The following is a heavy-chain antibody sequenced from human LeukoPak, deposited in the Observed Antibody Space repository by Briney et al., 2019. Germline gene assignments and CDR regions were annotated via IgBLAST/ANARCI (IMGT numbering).Heavy chain of an antibody. Sequence: SETLSLTXTVSGYSISSGYYWGWIRQPPGKGLEWIGSIYHSGSTYYNPSLKSRVTISVDTSKNQFSLKVSSVTAADTAVYYCARALDYYASSGYYSYYYYMDVWGKGTTVTVSS. CDR1: GYSISSGYY. D-gene: IGHD3-22*01. J-gene: IGHJ6*03. CDR3: ARALDYYASSGYYSYYYYMDV. CDR2: IYHSGST. V-gene: IGHV4-38-2*02.